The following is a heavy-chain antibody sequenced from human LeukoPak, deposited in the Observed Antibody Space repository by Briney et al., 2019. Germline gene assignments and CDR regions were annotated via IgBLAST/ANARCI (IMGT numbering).Heavy chain of an antibody. CDR2: IYYSGST. CDR1: GGSISNKY. Sequence: PSETLSLTCTVSGGSISNKYWSWIRQPPGKGLEWIGSIYYSGSTYYNPSLKSRVTISVDTSKNQFSLKLSSVTAADTAVYYCARGSDMTYFDYWGQGTLVTVSS. CDR3: ARGSDMTYFDY. J-gene: IGHJ4*02. D-gene: IGHD2-21*02. V-gene: IGHV4-59*12.